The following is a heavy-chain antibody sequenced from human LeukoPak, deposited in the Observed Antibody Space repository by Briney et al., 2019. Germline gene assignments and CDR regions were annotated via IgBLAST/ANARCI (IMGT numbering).Heavy chain of an antibody. CDR3: AREREYSGSY. CDR2: INTDGSST. CDR1: GFTLSTYW. Sequence: RPGGSLRLSCAASGFTLSTYWMHWVRHTPGKGLVWVSRINTDGSSTTYADSVKGRFTVSRDNAKNTLYLQMNSLRAEDTAVYYCAREREYSGSYWGQGTLVTVSS. D-gene: IGHD5-12*01. J-gene: IGHJ4*02. V-gene: IGHV3-74*01.